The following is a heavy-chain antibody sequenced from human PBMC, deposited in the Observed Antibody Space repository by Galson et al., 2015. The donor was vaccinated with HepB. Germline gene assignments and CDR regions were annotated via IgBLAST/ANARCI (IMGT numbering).Heavy chain of an antibody. CDR1: GFTFSSYA. CDR3: AREGQWLVPLNAFDI. J-gene: IGHJ3*02. V-gene: IGHV3-30*04. CDR2: ISYDGSNK. D-gene: IGHD6-19*01. Sequence: SLRLSCAASGFTFSSYAMHWVRQAPGKGLEWVAVISYDGSNKYYADSVKGRFTISRDNSKNTLYLQMNSLRAEDTAVYYCAREGQWLVPLNAFDIWGQGTMVTVSS.